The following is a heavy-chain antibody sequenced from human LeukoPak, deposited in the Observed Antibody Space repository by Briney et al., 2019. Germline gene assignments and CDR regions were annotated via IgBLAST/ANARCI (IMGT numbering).Heavy chain of an antibody. J-gene: IGHJ4*02. CDR2: IKYDGTYT. Sequence: PGGSLRLSCAASGFYFRNYYMSGVRQAPGKGLEWLANIKYDGTYTNYKDSVKGRLTLSRDNAKNSVYLQMNSLRAEDTAVYYCTRGEGATVAKYRFVFWGRGTLITVSS. CDR1: GFYFRNYY. CDR3: TRGEGATVAKYRFVF. D-gene: IGHD4-23*01. V-gene: IGHV3-7*01.